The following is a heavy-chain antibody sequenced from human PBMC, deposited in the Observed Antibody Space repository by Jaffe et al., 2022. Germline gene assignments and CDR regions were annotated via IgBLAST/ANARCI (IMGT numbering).Heavy chain of an antibody. CDR1: GFTFGDYA. Sequence: EVQLVESGGGLVQPGRSLRLSCTASGFTFGDYAMSWVRQAPGKGLEWVGFIRSKAYGGTTEYAASVKGRFTISRDDSKSIAYLQMNSLKTEDTAVYYCTLKYDYVWGSYGYYFDYWGQGTLVTVSS. V-gene: IGHV3-49*04. CDR2: IRSKAYGGTT. D-gene: IGHD3-16*01. J-gene: IGHJ4*02. CDR3: TLKYDYVWGSYGYYFDY.